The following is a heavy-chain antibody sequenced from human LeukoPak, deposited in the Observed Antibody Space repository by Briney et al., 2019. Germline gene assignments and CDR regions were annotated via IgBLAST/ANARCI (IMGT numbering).Heavy chain of an antibody. Sequence: GGSLRLSCAASGSTFSSYWMSWVRQAPGKGLEWVANIKQDGSEKYYVDSVKGRFTIPRDNAKNSLYLQMNSLRAEDTAVYYCARRRVPFDYWGQGTLVTVSS. CDR3: ARRRVPFDY. V-gene: IGHV3-7*01. CDR1: GSTFSSYW. J-gene: IGHJ4*02. CDR2: IKQDGSEK.